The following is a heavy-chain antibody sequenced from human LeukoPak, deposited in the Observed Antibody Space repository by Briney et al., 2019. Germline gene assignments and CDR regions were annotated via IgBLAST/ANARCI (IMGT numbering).Heavy chain of an antibody. CDR1: GFTFSSYE. CDR3: ARGYCSGGSCYPIFAFDI. Sequence: GGSLRLSCAASGFTFSSYEMNWVRQAPGKGLEWVSYISSSGSTIYYADSVKGRFTISRDIAKNSLYLQMNSLRAEDTAVYYCARGYCSGGSCYPIFAFDIWGQGTMVTVSS. V-gene: IGHV3-48*03. D-gene: IGHD2-15*01. CDR2: ISSSGSTI. J-gene: IGHJ3*02.